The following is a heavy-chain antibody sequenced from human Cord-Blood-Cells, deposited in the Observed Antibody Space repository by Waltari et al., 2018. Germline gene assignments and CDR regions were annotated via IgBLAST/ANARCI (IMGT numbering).Heavy chain of an antibody. D-gene: IGHD6-6*01. V-gene: IGHV5-51*01. Sequence: EAQLVQSVAEVKKPGVSPKICCKGSGYSFTSDWIGCAGQMPGKGLEWVGIIYPGDSDTRYSQSFQGQVTISADKSISTAYLQWSSLKASDTAMYYCAGHLFGGAARPLDYWGQGTLVTVSS. J-gene: IGHJ4*02. CDR1: GYSFTSDW. CDR3: AGHLFGGAARPLDY. CDR2: IYPGDSDT.